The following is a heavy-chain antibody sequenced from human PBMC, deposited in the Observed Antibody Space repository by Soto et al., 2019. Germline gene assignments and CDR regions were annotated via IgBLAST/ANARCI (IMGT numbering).Heavy chain of an antibody. Sequence: EVQLLESGGDLVQPGGSLRLSCAASRFSFSSYAMSWVRQAPGKGLEWVAATSGGGYDTFYADSVKGRFTISRDNSKNMLYLQMNSLRAEDTAVYYCAKGIAGIGKGVYDIWGQGTMVTVSS. J-gene: IGHJ3*02. D-gene: IGHD6-13*01. CDR1: RFSFSSYA. CDR2: TSGGGYDT. CDR3: AKGIAGIGKGVYDI. V-gene: IGHV3-23*01.